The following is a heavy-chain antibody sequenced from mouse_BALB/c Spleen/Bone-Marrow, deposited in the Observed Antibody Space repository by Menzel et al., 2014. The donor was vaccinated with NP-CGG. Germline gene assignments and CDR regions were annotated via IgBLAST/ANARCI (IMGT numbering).Heavy chain of an antibody. CDR1: GYTFTDYY. J-gene: IGHJ3*01. CDR3: ARDYGSSYVAY. CDR2: INPNNGDT. Sequence: VQLQQSGPELVKPGASVKMSCKASGYTFTDYYMNWVKQSHGKSLEWIGDINPNNGDTFYNQKFKGKATLTVDKSSSTAYMQLNSLTSEDSGVYYCARDYGSSYVAYWGHGTLVTVSA. V-gene: IGHV1-26*01. D-gene: IGHD1-1*01.